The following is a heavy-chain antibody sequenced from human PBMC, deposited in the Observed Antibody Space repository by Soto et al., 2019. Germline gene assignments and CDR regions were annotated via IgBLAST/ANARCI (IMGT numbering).Heavy chain of an antibody. J-gene: IGHJ6*03. CDR3: ARWGMVRVLTTSQPIAAYYYYYMDV. V-gene: IGHV1-8*01. Sequence: ASVKVSCKASGYTFTSYDINWVRQATGQGLEWMGWMNPNSGNTGYAQKFQGRVTMTRNTSISTAYMELSSLRSEDTAVYYCARWGMVRVLTTSQPIAAYYYYYMDVWGKGTTVTVSS. D-gene: IGHD3-9*01. CDR2: MNPNSGNT. CDR1: GYTFTSYD.